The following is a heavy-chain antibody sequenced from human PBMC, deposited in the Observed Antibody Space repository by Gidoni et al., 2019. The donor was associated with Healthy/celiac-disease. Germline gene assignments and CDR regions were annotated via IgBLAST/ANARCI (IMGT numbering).Heavy chain of an antibody. J-gene: IGHJ5*02. CDR1: GFTFSSYG. V-gene: IGHV3-30*18. CDR2: ISYDGSKK. D-gene: IGHD6-19*01. CDR3: AKDEKVAVAVVPPIA. Sequence: QVQLVESGGGVVQPGRSLRLSCAASGFTFSSYGMHWVRQAPGKGLEWGAVISYDGSKKYYADAVKGRFTISRDNSKNTLYLRMNSLRAEDTAVYYCAKDEKVAVAVVPPIAWGQGTLVTVSS.